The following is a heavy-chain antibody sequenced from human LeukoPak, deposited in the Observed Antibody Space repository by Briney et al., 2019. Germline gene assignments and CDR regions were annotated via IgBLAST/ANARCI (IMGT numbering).Heavy chain of an antibody. CDR1: GGSIRSSNW. CDR2: ISYSGTT. V-gene: IGHV4-4*02. J-gene: IGHJ4*02. Sequence: SGTLSLPCTVSGGSIRSSNWWSWVRQPPGKGLEWIGEISYSGTTNYNPSLKSRLTISLDKSKNQFSLRLSSVTAADTAMYYCAREMQPISSRHYFDYWGQGTLVTVSS. D-gene: IGHD6-13*01. CDR3: AREMQPISSRHYFDY.